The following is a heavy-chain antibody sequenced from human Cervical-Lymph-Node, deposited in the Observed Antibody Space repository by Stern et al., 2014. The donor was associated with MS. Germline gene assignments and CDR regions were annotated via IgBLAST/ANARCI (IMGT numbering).Heavy chain of an antibody. D-gene: IGHD6-13*01. V-gene: IGHV3-33*01. CDR2: RMYDESNP. Sequence: VPLVESGGGVVQPGRSLRLSCAASGFSFSRYAMHWVRKAPRKGLARVALRMYDESNPYYADSVTGRFTISRDNFKNTLYLQMNSLRAEDTAVYYCASAYSSSHYYFDYWGQGTLVTVSS. CDR3: ASAYSSSHYYFDY. J-gene: IGHJ4*02. CDR1: GFSFSRYA.